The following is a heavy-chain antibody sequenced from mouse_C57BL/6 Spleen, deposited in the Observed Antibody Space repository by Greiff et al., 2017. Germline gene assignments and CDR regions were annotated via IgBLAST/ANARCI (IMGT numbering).Heavy chain of an antibody. V-gene: IGHV1-64*01. Sequence: VQLQQPGAELVKPGASVKLSCKASGYTFTSYWMHWVKQRPGQGLEWIGMIHPNSGSTNYNEKFKSKATLTVDKSSSTAYMQLSSLTSEDSAVYYCARKGDYYCSYFDYWGQGTTLTVSS. D-gene: IGHD1-1*01. CDR3: ARKGDYYCSYFDY. CDR1: GYTFTSYW. J-gene: IGHJ2*01. CDR2: IHPNSGST.